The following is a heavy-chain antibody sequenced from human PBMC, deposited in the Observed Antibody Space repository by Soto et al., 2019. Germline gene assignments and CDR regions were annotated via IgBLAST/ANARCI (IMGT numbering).Heavy chain of an antibody. CDR2: IWYDGSKE. J-gene: IGHJ6*02. Sequence: GGSLRLSCAASGLPFNRNGMHWVRQAPGKGLEWVSFIWYDGSKEYYYDSVKVRFTISIDNSNNMLYLQMNSVRVEDTAVYFCARDRSAGNYSYYGMYXWGQGTTFTVS. CDR1: GLPFNRNG. D-gene: IGHD1-1*01. CDR3: ARDRSAGNYSYYGMYX. V-gene: IGHV3-33*01.